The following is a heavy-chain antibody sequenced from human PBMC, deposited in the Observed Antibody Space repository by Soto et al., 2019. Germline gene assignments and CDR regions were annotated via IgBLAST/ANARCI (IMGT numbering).Heavy chain of an antibody. D-gene: IGHD6-13*01. CDR1: GGSLSSSSYY. J-gene: IGHJ4*02. CDR3: ARRIAAAGKGFDY. Sequence: PSETLSLTCTVSGGSLSSSSYYWGWIRQPPGKGLEWIGSIYFSGSTYYNPSLKSRVTISVDTSKNQFSLKLSSVTASDTAVYYCARRIAAAGKGFDYWGQGTLVTVPQ. CDR2: IYFSGST. V-gene: IGHV4-39*01.